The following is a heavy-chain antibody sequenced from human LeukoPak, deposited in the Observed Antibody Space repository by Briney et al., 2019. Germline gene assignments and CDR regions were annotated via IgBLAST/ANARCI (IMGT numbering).Heavy chain of an antibody. CDR1: GFTFSSYG. J-gene: IGHJ5*02. CDR2: ISYDGSNK. V-gene: IGHV3-30*18. Sequence: PGRCLRLSCAAFGFTFSSYGMHWVRQDPGKGLEWVPVISYDGSNKYYADSVKGRFTISRDNSKNTLYLQMNSLRAEDTAVYYCAKGVIRGVISWFDPWGQGTLVTVSS. CDR3: AKGVIRGVISWFDP. D-gene: IGHD3-10*01.